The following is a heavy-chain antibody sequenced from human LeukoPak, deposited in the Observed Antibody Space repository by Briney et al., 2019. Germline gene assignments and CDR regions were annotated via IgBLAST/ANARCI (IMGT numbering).Heavy chain of an antibody. D-gene: IGHD6-13*01. CDR3: ARTGAYSSSWDNWFDP. V-gene: IGHV5-51*01. Sequence: GESLKISCKGSGYSFTSYWIGWVRQMPGKGLEWMGIIYPGDSDTRYSPSFQGQVTISADKSISTAYLQWSSLKASDTAMYYCARTGAYSSSWDNWFDPWGQGTLVTVSS. J-gene: IGHJ5*02. CDR2: IYPGDSDT. CDR1: GYSFTSYW.